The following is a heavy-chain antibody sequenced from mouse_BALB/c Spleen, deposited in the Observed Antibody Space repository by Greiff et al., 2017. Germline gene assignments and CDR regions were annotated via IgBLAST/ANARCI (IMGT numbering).Heavy chain of an antibody. V-gene: IGHV1-54*01. CDR2: INPGSGGT. J-gene: IGHJ2*01. CDR1: GYAFTNYL. CDR3: LGREDY. D-gene: IGHD4-1*01. Sequence: QVQLQQSGAELVRPGTSVKVSCKASGYAFTNYLIEWVKQRPGQGLEWIGVINPGSGGTNYNEKFKGKATLTADKSSSTAYMQLSSLTSDDSAVYFGLGREDYWGQGTTLTVSS.